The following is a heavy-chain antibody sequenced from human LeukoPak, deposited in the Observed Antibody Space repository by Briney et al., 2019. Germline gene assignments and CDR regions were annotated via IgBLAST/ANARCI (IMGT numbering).Heavy chain of an antibody. V-gene: IGHV4-39*07. D-gene: IGHD5-12*01. Sequence: SETLSLTCTVSGGSISSSSYYWGWIRQPPGKGLEWIGSIYYSGSTYYNPSLKSRVTISVDTSKNQFSLKLSSVTAADTAVYYCAREGGGYDLRDSDYWGQGTLVTVSS. CDR3: AREGGGYDLRDSDY. CDR2: IYYSGST. CDR1: GGSISSSSYY. J-gene: IGHJ4*02.